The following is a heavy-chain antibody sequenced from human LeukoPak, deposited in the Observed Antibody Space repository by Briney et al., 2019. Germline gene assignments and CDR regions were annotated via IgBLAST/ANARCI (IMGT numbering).Heavy chain of an antibody. CDR2: IYYSGST. V-gene: IGHV4-59*08. J-gene: IGHJ3*02. D-gene: IGHD6-19*01. CDR3: ARHSAVAGTGLDAFDI. CDR1: GGSISSYY. Sequence: PSETLSLTCTVSGGSISSYYWSWIRQPPGKGLEWIGYIYYSGSTNYNPSLKSRVTISVDTSKNQLSLKLSSVTAADTAVYYCARHSAVAGTGLDAFDIWGQGTMVTVSS.